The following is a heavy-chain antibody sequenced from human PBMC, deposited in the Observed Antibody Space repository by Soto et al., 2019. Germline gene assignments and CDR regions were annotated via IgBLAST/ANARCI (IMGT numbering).Heavy chain of an antibody. D-gene: IGHD3-3*01. V-gene: IGHV3-23*01. CDR2: ISGSGGST. J-gene: IGHJ6*02. CDR1: GFTFSSYA. Sequence: GGSLRLSCAASGFTFSSYAMSWVRQAPGKGLEWVSAISGSGGSTYYADSVKGRFTISSDNSKNTLYLQMNSLRAEDTAVYYCSKILRSNFYFFYFLDFWGQGTTVTVSS. CDR3: SKILRSNFYFFYFLDF.